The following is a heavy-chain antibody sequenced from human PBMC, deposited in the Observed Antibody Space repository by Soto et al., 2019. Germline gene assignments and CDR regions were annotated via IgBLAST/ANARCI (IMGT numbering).Heavy chain of an antibody. CDR3: ASSRLLDVFGY. Sequence: QVQLVQSGAEVKKPGASVKVSCKASGYTFTSYDINWVRQATGQGLEWMGWMNPNSGNTGYAQKVQGRGTMTRNTSISTAYMELSSARSEDMAVYYCASSRLLDVFGYWGQGTLVTVSS. D-gene: IGHD2-21*02. CDR1: GYTFTSYD. CDR2: MNPNSGNT. J-gene: IGHJ4*02. V-gene: IGHV1-8*01.